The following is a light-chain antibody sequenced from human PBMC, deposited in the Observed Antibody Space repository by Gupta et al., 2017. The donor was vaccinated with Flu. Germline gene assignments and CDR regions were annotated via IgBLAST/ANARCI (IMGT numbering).Light chain of an antibody. V-gene: IGLV2-14*01. J-gene: IGLJ1*01. CDR1: SSDVGGYNY. Sequence: QSALTQPASVSGSPGQSIPISCTGTSSDVGGYNYVSWYQQHPGKAPKLMIYEVSNRPSGVSNRFSGSKSGNTASLTISGLHPEDEADYYCSSYSTITGTRVFGTGTEVTVL. CDR3: SSYSTITGTRV. CDR2: EVS.